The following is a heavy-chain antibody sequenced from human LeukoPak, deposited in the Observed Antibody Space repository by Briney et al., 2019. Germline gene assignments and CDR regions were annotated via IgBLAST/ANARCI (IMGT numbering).Heavy chain of an antibody. J-gene: IGHJ5*02. V-gene: IGHV7-4-1*02. CDR2: IDTNTGTP. Sequence: GASVKVSCKAAGYIFTDYALNLVRQAPGQGVEWMGRIDTNTGTPTYAQGFTEQFVFSLDTSVSTAYLQISSLKAEDTAVYYCARDNYGAEEGIGSRLVWFDPWGQGILVTVSS. D-gene: IGHD4-11*01. CDR3: ARDNYGAEEGIGSRLVWFDP. CDR1: GYIFTDYA.